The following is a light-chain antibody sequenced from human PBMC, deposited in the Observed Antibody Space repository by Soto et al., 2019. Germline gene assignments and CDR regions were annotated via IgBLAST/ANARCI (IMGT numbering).Light chain of an antibody. CDR2: DAS. CDR3: QQYDNLFT. J-gene: IGKJ3*01. V-gene: IGKV1-33*01. CDR1: QDISNY. Sequence: DIQMTQSPSSLSASVGDRVTITCQASQDISNYLNWYQPKPGKAPKLLIYDASNLETGVPARFSGSVSGTDFTFTISSLQPEDIATYYCQQYDNLFTFGPGTKVDIK.